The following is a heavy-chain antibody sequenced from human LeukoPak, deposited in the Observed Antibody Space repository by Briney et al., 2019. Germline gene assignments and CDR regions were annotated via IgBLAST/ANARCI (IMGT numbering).Heavy chain of an antibody. V-gene: IGHV3-13*01. J-gene: IGHJ4*02. D-gene: IGHD3-22*01. CDR1: GFTFSSYD. CDR3: ARDQRQSYYYDSSGYYFDY. CDR2: IGTAGDT. Sequence: GGSLRLSCAASGFTFSSYDMHWVRQATGKGLEWVSAIGTAGDTYYPGSVKGRFTISRDNSKNTLYLQMNSLRAEDTAVYYCARDQRQSYYYDSSGYYFDYWGQGTLVTVSS.